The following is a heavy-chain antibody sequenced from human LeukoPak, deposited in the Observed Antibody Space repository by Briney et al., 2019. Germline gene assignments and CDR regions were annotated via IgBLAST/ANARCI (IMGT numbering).Heavy chain of an antibody. Sequence: ASVKVSCKASGTTFSRSAISWVRQAPGQGLEWMGGVIPILGTTNYAQKFQDRVSIITDESTSTAYMEVSSLRSVDTAVYYCARDDGSATLGFDSWGQGTLVTVSS. J-gene: IGHJ4*02. D-gene: IGHD1-26*01. V-gene: IGHV1-69*05. CDR1: GTTFSRSA. CDR3: ARDDGSATLGFDS. CDR2: VIPILGTT.